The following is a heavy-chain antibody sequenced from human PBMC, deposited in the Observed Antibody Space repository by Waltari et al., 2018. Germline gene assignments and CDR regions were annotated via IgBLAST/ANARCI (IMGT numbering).Heavy chain of an antibody. CDR2: LYSGGST. V-gene: IGHV3-53*02. Sequence: EVQMVETGGGLIQPGGSLRLSCAVSGFTVNSNYMSWVRQAPGKGLEWVPVLYSGGSTFYADSVKGRFSISREISKNTLYLQMNSRRAEDTAVYFCARDRPFDLWGRGTLVTVSS. J-gene: IGHJ2*01. CDR3: ARDRPFDL. CDR1: GFTVNSNY.